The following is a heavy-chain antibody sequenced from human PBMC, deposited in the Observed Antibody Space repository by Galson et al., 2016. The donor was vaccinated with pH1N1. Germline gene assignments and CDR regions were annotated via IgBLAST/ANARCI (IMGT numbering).Heavy chain of an antibody. J-gene: IGHJ4*02. CDR3: ARVTSGGFGLVIIPFPYYFDY. CDR2: IRQDGSEK. V-gene: IGHV3-7*03. D-gene: IGHD3/OR15-3a*01. Sequence: SLRLSCAASGFIFSDYWMHWVRQAPGKGLEWVANIRQDGSEKYYVDSVKGRFTISRDNAKNSLFLQMSSLRPDDTAVYYCARVTSGGFGLVIIPFPYYFDYWGQGTLVTVSS. CDR1: GFIFSDYW.